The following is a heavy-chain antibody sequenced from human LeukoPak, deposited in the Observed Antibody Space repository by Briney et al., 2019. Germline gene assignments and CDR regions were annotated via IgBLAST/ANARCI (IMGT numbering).Heavy chain of an antibody. J-gene: IGHJ3*02. Sequence: ASVKVSCKASGGTFSSYAISWVRRAPGQGLEWMGGIIPIFGTANYAQKFQGRVTITTDESTSTAYMELSSLRSEDTAVYYCAWGAFYDSRGGGAFDIWGQGTMVTVSS. CDR2: IIPIFGTA. CDR1: GGTFSSYA. D-gene: IGHD3-22*01. CDR3: AWGAFYDSRGGGAFDI. V-gene: IGHV1-69*05.